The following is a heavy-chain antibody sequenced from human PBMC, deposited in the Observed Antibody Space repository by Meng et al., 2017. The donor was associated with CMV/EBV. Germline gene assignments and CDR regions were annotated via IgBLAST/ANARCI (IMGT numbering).Heavy chain of an antibody. D-gene: IGHD3-3*01. CDR2: INQDGSGQ. CDR3: ARALRFLESYDAFDI. J-gene: IGHJ3*02. CDR1: GFTFSNYW. V-gene: IGHV3-7*03. Sequence: GESLKISCAASGFTFSNYWMSWVRQAPGKGLEWVAIINQDGSGQYYMDSVKGRFTISRDNGKNSLYLQMNSLRVGDTAVYHCARALRFLESYDAFDIWGQGTMVTVS.